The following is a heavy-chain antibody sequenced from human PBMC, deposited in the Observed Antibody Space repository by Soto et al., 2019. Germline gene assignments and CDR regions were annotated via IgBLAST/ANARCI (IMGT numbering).Heavy chain of an antibody. CDR3: AKAQVEDLLYSRSSWLDP. J-gene: IGHJ5*02. CDR2: ISGSGGST. V-gene: IGHV3-23*01. Sequence: PGGSLRLSCAASGFTFSSYAMSWVRQAPGKGLEWVSAISGSGGSTYYADSVKGRFTISRDNSKNTLYLQMNSLRDEDTAVYYCAKAQVEDLLYSRSSWLDPRCQGPLVTVYS. D-gene: IGHD6-13*01. CDR1: GFTFSSYA.